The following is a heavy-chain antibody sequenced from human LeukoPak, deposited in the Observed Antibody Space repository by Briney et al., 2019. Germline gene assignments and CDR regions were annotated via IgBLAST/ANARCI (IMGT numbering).Heavy chain of an antibody. V-gene: IGHV3-53*01. Sequence: PGGSLRLSCAASGFPFSDYVMHWVRQAPGKGLEWVSFIYSDNTHYSDSVKGRFTISRDNSKNTLYLQMNSLRAEDTAVYYCARRAGAYSHPYDYWGQGTLVTVSS. CDR1: GFPFSDYV. D-gene: IGHD4/OR15-4a*01. CDR2: IYSDNT. CDR3: ARRAGAYSHPYDY. J-gene: IGHJ4*02.